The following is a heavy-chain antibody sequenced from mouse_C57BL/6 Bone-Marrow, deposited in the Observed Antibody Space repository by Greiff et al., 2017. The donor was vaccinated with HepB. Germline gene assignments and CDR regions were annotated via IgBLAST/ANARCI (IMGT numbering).Heavy chain of an antibody. J-gene: IGHJ4*01. CDR1: GFTFSSYA. CDR2: ISSGGDYI. CDR3: TRDSLGRGAMDY. D-gene: IGHD4-1*01. V-gene: IGHV5-9-1*02. Sequence: EVMLVESGEGLVKPGGSLKLSCAASGFTFSSYAMSWVRQTPEKRLEWVAYISSGGDYIYYADTVKGRFTISRDNARNTLYLQMSSLKSEDTAMYYCTRDSLGRGAMDYWGQGTSVTVSS.